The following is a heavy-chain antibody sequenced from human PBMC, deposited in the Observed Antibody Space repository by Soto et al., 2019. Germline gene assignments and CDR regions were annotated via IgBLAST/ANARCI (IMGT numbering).Heavy chain of an antibody. CDR3: ATIGWTVPAILFDS. V-gene: IGHV4-4*02. J-gene: IGHJ4*02. D-gene: IGHD2-2*01. CDR1: GGSISSSNW. Sequence: SETLSLTCAVSGGSISSSNWWSWVRQPPGKGLEWIGEIYHSGSTNYNPSLKSRVTISVDKSKNQFSLKLSSVTAADTAVYYCATIGWTVPAILFDSWGQGTLVTVSS. CDR2: IYHSGST.